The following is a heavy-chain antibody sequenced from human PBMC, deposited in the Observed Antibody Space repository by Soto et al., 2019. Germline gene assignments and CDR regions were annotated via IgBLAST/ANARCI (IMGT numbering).Heavy chain of an antibody. CDR3: ARDGGPCSGGSCYSDPYFDY. CDR2: ISSSSSTI. D-gene: IGHD2-15*01. CDR1: GFTFSSYS. J-gene: IGHJ4*02. V-gene: IGHV3-48*02. Sequence: VGSLRLSCAASGFTFSSYSMNWVRQAPGKGLEWVSYISSSSSTIYYADSVKGRFTISRDNAKNSLYLQMNSLRDEDTAVYYCARDGGPCSGGSCYSDPYFDYWGQGTLVTVSS.